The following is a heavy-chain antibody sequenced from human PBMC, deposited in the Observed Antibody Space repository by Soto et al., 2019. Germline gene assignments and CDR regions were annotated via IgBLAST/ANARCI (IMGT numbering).Heavy chain of an antibody. CDR1: GGSISNYY. D-gene: IGHD3-9*01. CDR3: AILNYDILTGYLGHFDI. CDR2: IYYSGST. Sequence: ASETLSLTCTVAGGSISNYYWSWIRQPPGKGLEWIGYIYYSGSTNYNPSLKSRVTISVDTSKNQFSLKLSSVTAADTAVYYCAILNYDILTGYLGHFDIWGQGTMVTVSS. V-gene: IGHV4-59*08. J-gene: IGHJ3*02.